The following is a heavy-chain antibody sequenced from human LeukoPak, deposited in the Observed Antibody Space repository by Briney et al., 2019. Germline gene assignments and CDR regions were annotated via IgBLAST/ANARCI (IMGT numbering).Heavy chain of an antibody. J-gene: IGHJ4*02. V-gene: IGHV3-23*01. Sequence: PGGSLRLSCAASGFTFSCYAMDWVRQAPGKGLEWISGISGSGGSTYYADSVKGRFTISRDNSKNTLYLQMNSLRAEDTAVYYCAKEVAAAATYYFDYWGQGTLVTVSS. CDR1: GFTFSCYA. CDR3: AKEVAAAATYYFDY. CDR2: ISGSGGST. D-gene: IGHD6-13*01.